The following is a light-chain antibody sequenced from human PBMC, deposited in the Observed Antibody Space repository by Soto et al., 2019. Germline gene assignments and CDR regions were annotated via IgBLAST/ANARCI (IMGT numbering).Light chain of an antibody. J-gene: IGKJ5*01. CDR3: QQLNSYPPT. CDR2: ATS. V-gene: IGKV1-9*01. CDR1: QGISSY. Sequence: DVQLTQSPSFLSASVVDRVTITCRASQGISSYLAWYQQKPGKAPKLLIYATSTLQGGVPSRFSGSGSETEFTLTISSLQPEDFATYYCQQLNSYPPTFGQGTRLEIK.